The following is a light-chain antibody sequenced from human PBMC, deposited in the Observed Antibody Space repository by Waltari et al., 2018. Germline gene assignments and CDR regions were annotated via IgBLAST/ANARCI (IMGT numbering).Light chain of an antibody. CDR2: GND. CDR3: GTWDNTLSAV. J-gene: IGLJ2*01. V-gene: IGLV1-51*02. CDR1: PSNIGHSY. Sequence: QSVLTQPPPVSAAPGQKVTISCSGSPSNIGHSYVYWYQQFPGAAPKVLIYGNDKRTTGIPDRFSGSKSGTSATLDITGLQTGDEADYYCGTWDNTLSAVFGGGTKVTVL.